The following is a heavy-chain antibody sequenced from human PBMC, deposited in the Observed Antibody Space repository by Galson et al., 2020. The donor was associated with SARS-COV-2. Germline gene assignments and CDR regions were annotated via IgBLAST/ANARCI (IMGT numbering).Heavy chain of an antibody. Sequence: EGSLRLSCAASGFTFSDYEMNCVRQAPGKGLEWVAYISNSGSSKYYGDSVKCRFTISRDNDKNSLFLQMTSQRAEYTAVYFCVRDIGRHPTTMADHDGFDIWGQGTTVIVSS. J-gene: IGHJ3*02. CDR3: VRDIGRHPTTMADHDGFDI. CDR2: ISNSGSSK. D-gene: IGHD4-17*01. CDR1: GFTFSDYE. V-gene: IGHV3-48*03.